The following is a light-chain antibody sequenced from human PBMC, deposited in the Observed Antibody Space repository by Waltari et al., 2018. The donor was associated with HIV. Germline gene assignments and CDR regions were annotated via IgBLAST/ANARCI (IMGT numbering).Light chain of an antibody. V-gene: IGLV2-14*03. CDR1: SSDVGIYNY. J-gene: IGLJ1*01. CDR2: DVS. CDR3: SSYTTSSTYV. Sequence: QSALTQPASVSGSPGQSITISCTGTSSDVGIYNYVSWYRQHSGKAPKLMIYDVSNRPSGVSNRFSGSKSGNTASLTISGLQAEDEADYYCSSYTTSSTYVFGTGTKVTVL.